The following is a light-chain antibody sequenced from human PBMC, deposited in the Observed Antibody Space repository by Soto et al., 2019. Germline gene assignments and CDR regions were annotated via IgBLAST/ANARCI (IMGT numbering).Light chain of an antibody. CDR3: ISFTIRNSWV. Sequence: QSALTQPASVTGSPGQSITISCTGTSSDVGGYNRVSWYQHYPGTAPKLMIYEVTNRPSGVSDRFSASKSGNTASLAISGLQPEDEADYYCISFTIRNSWVFGGGTKLTVL. CDR1: SSDVGGYNR. V-gene: IGLV2-14*01. J-gene: IGLJ3*02. CDR2: EVT.